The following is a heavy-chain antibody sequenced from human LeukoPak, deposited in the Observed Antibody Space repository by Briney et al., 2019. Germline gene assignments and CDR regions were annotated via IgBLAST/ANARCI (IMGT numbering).Heavy chain of an antibody. V-gene: IGHV4-34*01. CDR2: INHSGST. CDR3: ARGRYSSGWLYYFDY. J-gene: IGHJ4*02. D-gene: IGHD6-19*01. Sequence: SETLSLTCAVYGGSFSGYYWSWIRQPPGKGLEWIGEINHSGSTNYNPSLKSRVTISVDTSKSQFSLKLSSVTAADTAVYYCARGRYSSGWLYYFDYWGQGTLVTVSS. CDR1: GGSFSGYY.